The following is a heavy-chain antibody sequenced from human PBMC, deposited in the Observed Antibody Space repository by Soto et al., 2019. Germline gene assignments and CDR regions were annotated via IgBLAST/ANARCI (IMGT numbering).Heavy chain of an antibody. Sequence: QLQLQESGPGLVKPSETLSLTCTVSGGSISSSSYYWGWIRQPPGKGLEWIGSIYYSGSTYYNPSRQSRVTISVDTSKNQFSRKLSSVTAADTAVYFCARHTPAISISDHWGQGTLVTVSS. D-gene: IGHD2-15*01. V-gene: IGHV4-39*01. CDR1: GGSISSSSYY. CDR3: ARHTPAISISDH. J-gene: IGHJ4*02. CDR2: IYYSGST.